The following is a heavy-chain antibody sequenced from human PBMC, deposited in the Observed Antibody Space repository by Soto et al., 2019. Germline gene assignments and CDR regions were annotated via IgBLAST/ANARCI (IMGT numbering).Heavy chain of an antibody. Sequence: GGSLRLSCSASGFIFISSAMNWVRQAPWKGLEWVSAISGSGGSIYYADSVKGRFTISRDNSKTTLYLQMDSLRAEDTAVYYCAKGGGDSLRYGMDVWGQGTTVTVSS. V-gene: IGHV3-23*01. D-gene: IGHD2-21*02. CDR3: AKGGGDSLRYGMDV. CDR1: GFIFISSA. J-gene: IGHJ6*02. CDR2: ISGSGGSI.